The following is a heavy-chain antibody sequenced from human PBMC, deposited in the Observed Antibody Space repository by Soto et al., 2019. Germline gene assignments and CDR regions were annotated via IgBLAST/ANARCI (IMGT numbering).Heavy chain of an antibody. CDR1: GVSVSSGDYY. D-gene: IGHD1-1*01. J-gene: IGHJ6*02. CDR2: IDRSGRT. CDR3: ARDSGGNSENYYGLDV. V-gene: IGHV4-31*03. Sequence: QVQLQESGPGLVKPSQTLSLSCNVYGVSVSSGDYYWSWIRQHAGGGLEWIGYIDRSGRTYYRPSLRGRVIMSVDTSTNQISLRLLSVTAADTAMYYCARDSGGNSENYYGLDVWGHGTTVTVSS.